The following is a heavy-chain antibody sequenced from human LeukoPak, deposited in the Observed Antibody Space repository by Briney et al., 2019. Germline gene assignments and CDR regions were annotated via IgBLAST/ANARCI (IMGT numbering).Heavy chain of an antibody. J-gene: IGHJ4*02. CDR3: AKAGPTTVTTEGEVDY. CDR1: GFTFSSYW. D-gene: IGHD4-17*01. CDR2: INSDGSST. Sequence: GGSLRLSCAASGFTFSSYWMHWVRQAPGKGLVWVSRINSDGSSTSYADSVKGRFTISRDNSKNTLYLQMNSLRAEDTAVYYCAKAGPTTVTTEGEVDYWGQGTLVTVSS. V-gene: IGHV3-74*01.